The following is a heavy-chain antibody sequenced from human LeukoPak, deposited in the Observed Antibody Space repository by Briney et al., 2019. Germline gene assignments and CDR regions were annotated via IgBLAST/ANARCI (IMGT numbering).Heavy chain of an antibody. J-gene: IGHJ4*02. CDR2: IIPIFGTA. CDR1: GYTFTSYG. Sequence: SVKVSCKASGYTFTSYGISWVRQAPGQGLEWMGGIIPIFGTANYAQKFQGRVTITADESTSTAYMELSSLRSEDTAVYYCARALTTYSSSSDFDYWGQGTLVTVSS. D-gene: IGHD6-6*01. CDR3: ARALTTYSSSSDFDY. V-gene: IGHV1-69*13.